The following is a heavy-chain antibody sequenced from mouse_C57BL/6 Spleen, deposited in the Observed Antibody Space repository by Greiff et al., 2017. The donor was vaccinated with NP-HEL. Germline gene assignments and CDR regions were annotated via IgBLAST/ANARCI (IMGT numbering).Heavy chain of an antibody. V-gene: IGHV1-7*01. CDR3: ARSPPYDYYAMDY. CDR2: INPSSGYT. J-gene: IGHJ4*01. CDR1: GYTFPSYW. Sequence: QVQLQQSGAELAKPGASVQLSCQASGYTFPSYWMHWVKQRPGQGLEWIGYINPSSGYTKYKQKFKDKATLTADKSSSTAYMQLSSLTYEDSAVCYCARSPPYDYYAMDYWGQGTSVTVSS.